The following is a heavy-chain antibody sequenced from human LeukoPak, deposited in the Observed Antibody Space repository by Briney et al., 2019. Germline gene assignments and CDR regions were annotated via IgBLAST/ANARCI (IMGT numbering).Heavy chain of an antibody. D-gene: IGHD6-19*01. V-gene: IGHV4-61*08. J-gene: IGHJ3*02. Sequence: SETLSLTCTVSGGSISSGGYYWSWIRQHPGKGLEWIGYIYYSESTNYNPSLKSRVTISVDTSKNQFSLKLSSVTAADTAVYYCARQQWLEQDAFDIWGQGTMVTVSS. CDR2: IYYSEST. CDR1: GGSISSGGYY. CDR3: ARQQWLEQDAFDI.